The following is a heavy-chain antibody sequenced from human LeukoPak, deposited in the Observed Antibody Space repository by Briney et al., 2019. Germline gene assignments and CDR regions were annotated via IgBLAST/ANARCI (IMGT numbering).Heavy chain of an antibody. J-gene: IGHJ4*02. V-gene: IGHV3-53*05. Sequence: GGSLRLSCAASGFTVSSSYMSWVRQAPGKGLEWVSLIYSGGNTYYADSLEGRFTISRDNSKNTLYLQMNSLRAEDTAVYYCARDAKTVAGTHTFDYWGQGTLVTVSS. CDR3: ARDAKTVAGTHTFDY. CDR1: GFTVSSSY. D-gene: IGHD6-19*01. CDR2: IYSGGNT.